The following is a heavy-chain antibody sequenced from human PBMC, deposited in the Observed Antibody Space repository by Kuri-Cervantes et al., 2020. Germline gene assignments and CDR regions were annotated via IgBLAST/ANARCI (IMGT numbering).Heavy chain of an antibody. CDR2: INHSGST. CDR1: GYRFGDYA. J-gene: IGHJ4*02. Sequence: GSLRLSCTGSGYRFGDYAVSWFRQPPGKGLEWIGEINHSGSTNYNPSLKSRVTISVDTSKNQFSLKLNSVTAADTAVYYCARHGGESTLNHFDYWGQGTLVTVSS. V-gene: IGHV4-34*01. CDR3: ARHGGESTLNHFDY. D-gene: IGHD3-16*01.